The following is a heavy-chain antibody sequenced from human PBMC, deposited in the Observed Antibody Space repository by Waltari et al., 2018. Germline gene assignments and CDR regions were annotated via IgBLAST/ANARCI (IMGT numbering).Heavy chain of an antibody. CDR2: SYHSGST. Sequence: QVQLQESGPGLVKPSETLSLTCAVSGYSISSGYYWGWIRQPPGKGLEWIGSSYHSGSTYYNPALKSRVTISVDTSKNQFSLKLSSVTAADTAVYYCARVGLGIGYFDYWGQGTLVTVSS. D-gene: IGHD1-26*01. CDR3: ARVGLGIGYFDY. J-gene: IGHJ4*02. V-gene: IGHV4-38-2*01. CDR1: GYSISSGYY.